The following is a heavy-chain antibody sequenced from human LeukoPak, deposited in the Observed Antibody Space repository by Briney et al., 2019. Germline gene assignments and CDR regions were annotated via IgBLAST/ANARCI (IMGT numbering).Heavy chain of an antibody. D-gene: IGHD6-13*01. CDR1: GFTFSTYW. CDR2: IKQDGSEK. J-gene: IGHJ4*02. V-gene: IGHV3-7*01. Sequence: GGSLRLSCAASGFTFSTYWMSWVRQAPGKGLEWVANIKQDGSEKYYVDSVKGRFTISRDNVKNSLFLQMNSLGSEDTAVYYCATDADRSSWSDYWGQGTLVTVSS. CDR3: ATDADRSSWSDY.